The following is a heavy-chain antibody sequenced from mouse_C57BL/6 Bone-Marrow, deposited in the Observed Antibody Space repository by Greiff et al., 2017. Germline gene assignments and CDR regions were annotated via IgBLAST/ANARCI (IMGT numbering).Heavy chain of an antibody. CDR1: GYTFTSYT. V-gene: IGHV1-4*01. CDR3: ARSPYGYFDY. CDR2: INPSSGYT. Sequence: VHLVESGAELARPGASVKMSCKASGYTFTSYTMHWVKQRPGQGLEWIGYINPSSGYTKYNQKFKDKATLTADKSSSTAYMQLSSLTSEDSAVYYCARSPYGYFDYWGQGTTLTVSS. D-gene: IGHD1-1*02. J-gene: IGHJ2*01.